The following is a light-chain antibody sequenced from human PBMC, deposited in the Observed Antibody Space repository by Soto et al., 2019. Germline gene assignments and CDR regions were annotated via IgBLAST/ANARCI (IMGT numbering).Light chain of an antibody. V-gene: IGKV3-11*01. CDR2: DAS. Sequence: EIVLTQSPATRSLSPGERATISCRASQSVRSYLAWYQQKHGQAPRLLIYDASNRATGIPARFSGGGSGTDFTLTISSLEPEDFPVYFCQQRSNWPPAFGQGTKLEIK. CDR1: QSVRSY. CDR3: QQRSNWPPA. J-gene: IGKJ2*01.